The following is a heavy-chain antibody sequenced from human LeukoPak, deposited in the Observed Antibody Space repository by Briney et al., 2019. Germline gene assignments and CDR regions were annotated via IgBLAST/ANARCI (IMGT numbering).Heavy chain of an antibody. V-gene: IGHV3-30*03. D-gene: IGHD5-18*01. Sequence: GGSLRLSCAASGFTFSSHGMHWVRQALGKGLEWVAVISYDGSNKYYADSVKGRFTISRDNSKNTLYLQMNSLRAEDTAVYYCASIGVQLWLRSYWGQGTLVTVSS. CDR3: ASIGVQLWLRSY. CDR1: GFTFSSHG. CDR2: ISYDGSNK. J-gene: IGHJ4*02.